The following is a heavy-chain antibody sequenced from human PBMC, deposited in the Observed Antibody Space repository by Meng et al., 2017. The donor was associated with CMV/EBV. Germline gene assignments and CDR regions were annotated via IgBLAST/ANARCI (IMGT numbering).Heavy chain of an antibody. Sequence: QVQAVQSGAEVQKPWASVQVSCTASGYTFTGYYMHWVRQAPGQGIEWMGWINPNSGGTNYAQKFQGRVTMTRDTSISTAYMELSRLRSDDTAVYYCARDRVAVAGNHWFDPWGQGTLVTVSS. J-gene: IGHJ5*02. CDR3: ARDRVAVAGNHWFDP. D-gene: IGHD6-19*01. CDR2: INPNSGGT. V-gene: IGHV1-2*02. CDR1: GYTFTGYY.